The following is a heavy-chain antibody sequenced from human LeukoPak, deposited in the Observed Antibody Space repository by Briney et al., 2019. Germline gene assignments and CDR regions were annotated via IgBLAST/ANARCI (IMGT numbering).Heavy chain of an antibody. CDR1: GYTSTGYY. V-gene: IGHV1-2*02. Sequence: GASVKVSCKASGYTSTGYYMHWVRQAPGQGLEWMGWINPNSGGTNYAQKFQGRVTMTRDTSISTAYMELSRLRSDDTAVYYCARGYCSGGSCSAWFDPWGQGTLVTVSS. J-gene: IGHJ5*02. CDR2: INPNSGGT. CDR3: ARGYCSGGSCSAWFDP. D-gene: IGHD2-15*01.